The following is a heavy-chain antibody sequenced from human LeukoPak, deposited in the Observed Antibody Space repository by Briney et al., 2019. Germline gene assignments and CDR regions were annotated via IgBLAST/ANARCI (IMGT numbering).Heavy chain of an antibody. V-gene: IGHV1-2*02. CDR2: INPNSGGT. D-gene: IGHD5-24*01. CDR3: ARDMATNDWYFDL. CDR1: GYTFTGYY. J-gene: IGHJ2*01. Sequence: ASVKVSCKASGYTFTGYYMHWVRQAPGQGLEWMGWINPNSGGTNYAQKFQGRVTMTRDTSISTAYMELSRLRSDDTAVYYCARDMATNDWYFDLWGRGTLVTVSS.